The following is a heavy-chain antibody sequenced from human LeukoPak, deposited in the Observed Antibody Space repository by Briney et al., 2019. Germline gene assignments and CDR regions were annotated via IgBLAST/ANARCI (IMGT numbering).Heavy chain of an antibody. D-gene: IGHD2-15*01. J-gene: IGHJ6*03. CDR2: IYHSGST. V-gene: IGHV4-38-2*02. CDR3: ARGRDQGVVVVAATFYYYYMDV. Sequence: SETLSLTCTVSGYSISSGYYWGWIRQPPGKGLEWIGSIYHSGSTYYNPSLKSRVTISVDTSKNQFSLKLSSVTAADTAVYYCARGRDQGVVVVAATFYYYYMDVWGKGTTVTVSS. CDR1: GYSISSGYY.